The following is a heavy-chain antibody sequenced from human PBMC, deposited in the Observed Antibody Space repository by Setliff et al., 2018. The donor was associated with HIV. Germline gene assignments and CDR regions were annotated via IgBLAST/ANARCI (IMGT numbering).Heavy chain of an antibody. CDR3: AREGVHHNFWSGYTYYYGLDV. J-gene: IGHJ3*01. D-gene: IGHD3-3*01. CDR2: IKEDGSAT. Sequence: PGGSLRLSCAAFGFSFSKYSMRWVRQAPGKGLEWVANIKEDGSATYYVESVRGRFTISRDNPNNLLYLQMDSLRGEDTAVYYCAREGVHHNFWSGYTYYYGLDVWGQGTTVTVSS. V-gene: IGHV3-7*01. CDR1: GFSFSKYS.